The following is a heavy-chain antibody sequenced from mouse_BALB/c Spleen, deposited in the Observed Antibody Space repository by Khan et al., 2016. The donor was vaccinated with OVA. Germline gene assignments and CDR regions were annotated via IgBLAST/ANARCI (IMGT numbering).Heavy chain of an antibody. CDR2: IYPSDGYT. J-gene: IGHJ3*01. V-gene: IGHV1-69*02. CDR1: GYTFTNYW. CDR3: TREGDTRIRPWFGY. Sequence: QVHLQQPGADLVRPGASVKLSCKASGYTFTNYWINWVKQRPGQGLEWIGNIYPSDGYTNYNQKFKDKATLTVDKSSSTAYMQLSSPTSEDSAVYYCTREGDTRIRPWFGYWGQGTLVTVSA. D-gene: IGHD2-4*01.